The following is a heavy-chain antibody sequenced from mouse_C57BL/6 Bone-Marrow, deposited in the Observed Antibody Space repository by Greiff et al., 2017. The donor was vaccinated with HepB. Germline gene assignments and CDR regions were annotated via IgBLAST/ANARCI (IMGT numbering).Heavy chain of an antibody. J-gene: IGHJ1*03. CDR1: GFTFSSYG. Sequence: EVKLVESGGDLVKPGGSLKLSCAASGFTFSSYGMSWVRQTPDKRLEWVATLSSGGSYTYYPDSVKGRFTISRDNAKNTLYLQMSSLKSEDTAMYYCARHDYGGYVDVWGTGTTVTVSS. CDR2: LSSGGSYT. V-gene: IGHV5-6*02. D-gene: IGHD1-1*01. CDR3: ARHDYGGYVDV.